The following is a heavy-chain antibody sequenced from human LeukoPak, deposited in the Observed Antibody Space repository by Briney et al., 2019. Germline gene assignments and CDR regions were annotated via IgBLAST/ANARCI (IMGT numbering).Heavy chain of an antibody. CDR3: ARGRGTTMVRGVITNYFDL. V-gene: IGHV1-2*02. CDR1: GYTFTAHY. D-gene: IGHD3-10*01. Sequence: GASVKVSCRASGYTFTAHYIHWVRQAPGQGLEWMGWIDPKSGGTNYAQKFLGSVTMTGDTSINTAFMELSRLRSDDTAIYYCARGRGTTMVRGVITNYFDLWGRGSLVTVSS. J-gene: IGHJ2*01. CDR2: IDPKSGGT.